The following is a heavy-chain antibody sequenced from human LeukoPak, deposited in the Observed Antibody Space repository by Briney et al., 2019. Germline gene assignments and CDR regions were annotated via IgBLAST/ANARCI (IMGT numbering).Heavy chain of an antibody. CDR3: ARDLAGTIFGVVTPQY. J-gene: IGHJ4*02. CDR1: GYTFTGYY. D-gene: IGHD3-3*01. Sequence: ASVKVSCKASGYTFTGYYMHWVRQAPGQGPEWMGWINPNSGGTNYAQKFQGRVTMTRDTSISTADMELSRLRSDDTAVYYCARDLAGTIFGVVTPQYWGQGTLVTVSS. CDR2: INPNSGGT. V-gene: IGHV1-2*02.